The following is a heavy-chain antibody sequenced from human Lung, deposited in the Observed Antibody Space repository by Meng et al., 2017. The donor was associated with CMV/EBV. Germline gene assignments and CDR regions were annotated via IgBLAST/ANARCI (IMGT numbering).Heavy chain of an antibody. D-gene: IGHD1-7*01. V-gene: IGHV3-21*01. J-gene: IGHJ4*02. Sequence: GGSLRLXCEVSGFTFSSYTMNWVRQAPGKGLEWVSSISGFSDYIHYADSVKGRFTISRDNAKNSLYLQMNSLRAEDTAVYYCARAPGIGGTTGDYWGQGTXVTVSS. CDR3: ARAPGIGGTTGDY. CDR2: ISGFSDYI. CDR1: GFTFSSYT.